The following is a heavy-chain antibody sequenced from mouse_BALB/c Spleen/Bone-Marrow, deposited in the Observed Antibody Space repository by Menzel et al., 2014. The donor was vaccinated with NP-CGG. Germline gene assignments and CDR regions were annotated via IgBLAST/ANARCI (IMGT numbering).Heavy chain of an antibody. V-gene: IGHV1S135*01. CDR2: IDPYNGGT. CDR3: ARENYGSSPAY. CDR1: GYAFTSYN. Sequence: VQLKESGPELVKPGASVKVSCEASGYAFTSYNMYWVKQSHGKSLEWIGYIDPYNGGTSYNQKFKGKATLTVDKSSSTAYMHLNSLTSEDSAVYYCARENYGSSPAYWGQGTLVTVSA. D-gene: IGHD1-1*01. J-gene: IGHJ3*01.